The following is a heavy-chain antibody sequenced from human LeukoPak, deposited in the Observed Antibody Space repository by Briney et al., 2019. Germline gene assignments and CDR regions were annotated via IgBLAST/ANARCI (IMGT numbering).Heavy chain of an antibody. CDR1: GYTFTSYY. J-gene: IGHJ5*02. CDR3: ARDTVIDCSSTSCYRTPPTDWFDP. CDR2: INPSCGST. D-gene: IGHD2-2*02. V-gene: IGHV1-46*01. Sequence: ASVKVSCKASGYTFTSYYMHWVRQAPGQGLEWMGIINPSCGSTSYAQKFQGRVTMTRDTSTSTVYMELSSLRSEDTAVYYCARDTVIDCSSTSCYRTPPTDWFDPWGQGTLVTVSS.